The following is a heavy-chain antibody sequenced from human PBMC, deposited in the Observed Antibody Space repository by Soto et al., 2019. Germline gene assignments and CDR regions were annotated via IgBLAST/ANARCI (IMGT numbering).Heavy chain of an antibody. D-gene: IGHD1-26*01. CDR1: GFNFSNHW. CDR3: AKNQGVELVPLATVDWFDP. V-gene: IGHV3-74*01. Sequence: GGSLRLSCAASGFNFSNHWMHWVRQRPAEGLVWVSRITSDGKSKAYAESVKGRFAISRDNAKNTLYLELNNLSAEDTAVYHCAKNQGVELVPLATVDWFDPWGQGSVVTVSS. CDR2: ITSDGKSK. J-gene: IGHJ5*02.